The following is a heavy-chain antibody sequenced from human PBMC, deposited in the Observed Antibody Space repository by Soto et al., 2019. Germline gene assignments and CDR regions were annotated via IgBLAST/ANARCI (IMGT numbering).Heavy chain of an antibody. V-gene: IGHV4-34*01. D-gene: IGHD1-1*01. CDR3: ARVATKWYIGVRYYYGIDV. CDR2: INYSGST. J-gene: IGHJ6*02. Sequence: SETLSLTCAIYGGSFNRDYWSWIRQPPGKGLEWIGEINYSGSTDYNPSLKSRVTISVDTSKNQFSLKLISVTAADTAVYHCARVATKWYIGVRYYYGIDVWGQGTTVPVSS. CDR1: GGSFNRDY.